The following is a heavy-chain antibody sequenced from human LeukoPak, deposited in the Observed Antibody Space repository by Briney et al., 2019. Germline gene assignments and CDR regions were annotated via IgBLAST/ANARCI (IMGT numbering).Heavy chain of an antibody. D-gene: IGHD3-16*01. V-gene: IGHV3-30*06. CDR2: ISYDGGDK. CDR3: VKEGVEYSYSYGDY. Sequence: GGSLRLSCAASGFTFSSYGMHWVRQAPGKGLEWVALISYDGGDKYYAESMKGRITISRDNAENTLYLQMNNLRPDDTAFYFCVKEGVEYSYSYGDYWGQGTLVTVSS. J-gene: IGHJ4*02. CDR1: GFTFSSYG.